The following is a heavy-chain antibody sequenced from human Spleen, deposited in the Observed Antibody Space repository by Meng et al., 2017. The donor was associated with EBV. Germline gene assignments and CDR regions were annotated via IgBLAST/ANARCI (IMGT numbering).Heavy chain of an antibody. CDR1: GGSSSGSE. CDR3: ATWNNNGWYYGY. J-gene: IGHJ4*01. CDR2: INLGGNT. D-gene: IGHD6-19*01. Sequence: QVRLTEGGGGLLRPSVHLSSTCAGYGGSSSGSEWGWIRQPPGKGLEWIGEINLGGNTNYNPSLKSRVSISVDTSKNHFSLKVDSVTAADTAVYYCATWNNNGWYYGYWGHGTLVTVSS. V-gene: IGHV4-34*01.